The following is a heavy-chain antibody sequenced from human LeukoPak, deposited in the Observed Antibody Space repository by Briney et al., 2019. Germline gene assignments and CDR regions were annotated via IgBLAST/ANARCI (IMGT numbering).Heavy chain of an antibody. CDR3: ARAPTYTRTFDY. V-gene: IGHV3-48*01. CDR1: GFTFSSYS. CDR2: ISSSSTI. D-gene: IGHD1-1*01. Sequence: GGSLRLSCAASGFTFSSYSMNWVRQAPGKGLEWVSYISSSSTIYYADSVKGRFTISRDNAKNSLYLQMNSLRAEDTAVYYCARAPTYTRTFDYWGQGTLVTVSS. J-gene: IGHJ4*02.